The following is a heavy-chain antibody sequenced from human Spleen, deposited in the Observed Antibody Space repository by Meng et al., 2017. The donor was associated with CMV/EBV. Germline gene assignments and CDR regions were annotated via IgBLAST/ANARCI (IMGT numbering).Heavy chain of an antibody. V-gene: IGHV6-1*01. CDR3: ARDWRGFYFDF. Sequence: ISGDSVSDNLPAWSWIRQSPSRGLEWLGRTYYRSKWYTDYAVSVKSRIAISADTSKNQFSLHLNSVTPEDTAVYYCARDWRGFYFDFWAQGTLVTVSS. CDR2: TYYRSKWYT. J-gene: IGHJ4*02. D-gene: IGHD1-26*01. CDR1: GDSVSDNLPA.